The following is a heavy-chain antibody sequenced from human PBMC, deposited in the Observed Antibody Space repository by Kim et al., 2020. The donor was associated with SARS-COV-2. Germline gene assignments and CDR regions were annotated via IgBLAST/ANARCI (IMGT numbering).Heavy chain of an antibody. Sequence: SVKVSCKASGGTFSSYAISWVRQAPGQGLEWMGGIIPIFGTANYAQKFQGRVTITADESTSTAYMELSSLRTEDTAVYYCARVRYSSSWYDYWGQGTLVTVSS. CDR2: IIPIFGTA. V-gene: IGHV1-69*13. CDR3: ARVRYSSSWYDY. CDR1: GGTFSSYA. J-gene: IGHJ4*02. D-gene: IGHD6-13*01.